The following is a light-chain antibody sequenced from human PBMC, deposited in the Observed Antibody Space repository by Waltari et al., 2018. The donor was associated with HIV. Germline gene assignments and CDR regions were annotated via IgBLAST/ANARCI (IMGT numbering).Light chain of an antibody. Sequence: SVLTQPPSASGTPGQRVPISCSGSSSNIGSHYVFRYQQLPGTAPKLLMHRNHQRPSGVPDRFSDSTSGTSASLAISGLRSEDEADYYCATWDDSLSGVLFGGGTKLTVL. V-gene: IGLV1-47*01. J-gene: IGLJ2*01. CDR1: SSNIGSHY. CDR2: RNH. CDR3: ATWDDSLSGVL.